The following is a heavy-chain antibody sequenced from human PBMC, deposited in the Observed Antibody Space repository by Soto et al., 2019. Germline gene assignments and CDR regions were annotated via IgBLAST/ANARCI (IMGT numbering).Heavy chain of an antibody. D-gene: IGHD1-1*01. CDR3: ARGLGTLPPSYYYYGMDV. CDR1: GFTFSSYS. J-gene: IGHJ6*01. CDR2: ISSSSSYI. V-gene: IGHV3-21*01. Sequence: EVQLVESGGGLVKPGGSLRLSCAASGFTFSSYSMNWVRQAPGKGLEWVSSISSSSSYIYYADSVKGRLTISRDNAKNSLYLQMNSLRAEDTAVYYCARGLGTLPPSYYYYGMDVWGQGTTVTVSS.